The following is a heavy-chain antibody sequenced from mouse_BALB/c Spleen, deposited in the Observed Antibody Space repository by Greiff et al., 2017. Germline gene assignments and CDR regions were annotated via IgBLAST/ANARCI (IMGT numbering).Heavy chain of an antibody. CDR1: GFTFSSFG. D-gene: IGHD2-14*01. Sequence: EVQLVESGGGLVQPGGSRKLSCAASGFTFSSFGMHWVRQAPEKGLEWVAYISSGSSTIYYADTVKGRFTISRDNPKNTLFLQMTSLRSEDTAMYYCARSKVLYAMDYWGQGTSVTVSS. V-gene: IGHV5-17*02. CDR3: ARSKVLYAMDY. J-gene: IGHJ4*01. CDR2: ISSGSSTI.